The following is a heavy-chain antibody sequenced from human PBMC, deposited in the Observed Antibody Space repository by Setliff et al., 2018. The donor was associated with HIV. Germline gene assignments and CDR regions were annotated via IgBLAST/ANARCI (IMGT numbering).Heavy chain of an antibody. J-gene: IGHJ4*02. V-gene: IGHV3-7*02. CDR2: INQDGSEK. Sequence: PGGSLRLSCAASGFTFSSYWMSWVRQAPGKGLEWVANINQDGSEKNYVDSVKGRFTISRDNAKNSLFLQMNSLRAEDTAVYYCARGQTSVTLQFDHWGQGTLVTVSS. CDR1: GFTFSSYW. D-gene: IGHD4-17*01. CDR3: ARGQTSVTLQFDH.